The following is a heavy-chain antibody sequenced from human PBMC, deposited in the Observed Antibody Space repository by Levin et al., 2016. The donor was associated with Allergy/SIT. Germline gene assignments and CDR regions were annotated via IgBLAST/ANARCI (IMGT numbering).Heavy chain of an antibody. D-gene: IGHD2-21*01. CDR1: GFTFDLYG. V-gene: IGHV3-30*18. CDR2: ISYHGNDE. Sequence: SLKISCTASGFTFDLYGMHWVRRAPGKGLEWVTVISYHGNDEYYADSVKGRFTISRDNSKNTLYLQMNSLTTEDTAVYYCAKQGCGGDCYPPLVDSWGLGTLVTVSS. CDR3: AKQGCGGDCYPPLVDS. J-gene: IGHJ4*02.